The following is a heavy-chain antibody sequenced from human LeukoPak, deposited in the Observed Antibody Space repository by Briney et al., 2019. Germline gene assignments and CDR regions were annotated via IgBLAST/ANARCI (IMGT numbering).Heavy chain of an antibody. CDR3: AGGQWELPVFDI. Sequence: GGSLRLSCAASGFTFSSYEMNWVRQAPGKGLEWVSYISSSGSTIYYADSVKGRFTISRDNAKNSLYLQMNSLRAEDTAVYYCAGGQWELPVFDIWGQGTMVPVSS. D-gene: IGHD1-26*01. CDR1: GFTFSSYE. J-gene: IGHJ3*02. CDR2: ISSSGSTI. V-gene: IGHV3-48*03.